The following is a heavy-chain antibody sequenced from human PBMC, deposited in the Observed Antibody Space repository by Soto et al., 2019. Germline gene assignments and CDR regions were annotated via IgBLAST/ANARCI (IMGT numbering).Heavy chain of an antibody. J-gene: IGHJ4*02. CDR1: GGSISSYY. D-gene: IGHD3-22*01. Sequence: SETPSLTCTVSGGSISSYYWSWIRQPAGKGLEWIGRIYTSGSTNYNPSLKSRVTMSVDTSKNQFSLKLSSVTAADTAVYYCARYPPRLDYYDSSGHFDYWGQGTLVTVS. V-gene: IGHV4-4*07. CDR2: IYTSGST. CDR3: ARYPPRLDYYDSSGHFDY.